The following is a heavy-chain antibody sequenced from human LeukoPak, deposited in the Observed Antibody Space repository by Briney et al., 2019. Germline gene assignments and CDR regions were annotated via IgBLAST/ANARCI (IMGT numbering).Heavy chain of an antibody. CDR3: ARAEYYYGSSGYYRYYFDY. D-gene: IGHD3-22*01. Sequence: ASVKVSCKASGGTFSSYAISWVRQAPGQGLEWMGGIIPIFGTANYAQKFQGRVTITADESTSTAYMELSSLRSEDTAVYYCARAEYYYGSSGYYRYYFDYWGQGTLVTVSS. CDR1: GGTFSSYA. CDR2: IIPIFGTA. V-gene: IGHV1-69*13. J-gene: IGHJ4*02.